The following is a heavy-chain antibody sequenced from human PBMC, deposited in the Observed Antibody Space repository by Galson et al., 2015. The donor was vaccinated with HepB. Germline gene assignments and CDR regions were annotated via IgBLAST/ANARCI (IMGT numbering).Heavy chain of an antibody. V-gene: IGHV1-46*03. D-gene: IGHD5-12*01. CDR1: GYTFTSYY. CDR3: ARVFSRYSGYTDALIDY. CDR2: INPSGGST. Sequence: SVKVSCKASGYTFTSYYMHWVRQAPGQGLEWMGIINPSGGSTSYAQKFQGRVTMTRDTSTSTVYMELSSLRSEDTAVYYCARVFSRYSGYTDALIDYWGQGTLVTVSS. J-gene: IGHJ4*02.